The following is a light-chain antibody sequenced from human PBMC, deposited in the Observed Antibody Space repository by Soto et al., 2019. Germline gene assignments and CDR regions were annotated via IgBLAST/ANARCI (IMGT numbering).Light chain of an antibody. CDR2: DDS. V-gene: IGKV1-13*02. CDR1: QDISTS. CDR3: QHFYSYALS. J-gene: IGKJ4*01. Sequence: AIQLTQSPSSLSASVGDRVTITCRAGQDISTSVAWYQQKPGQSPKLLIYDDSKLERGVPSRFRGSSSGTDFTLTIANLQPEDFATYYCQHFYSYALSFGGGTKVEIK.